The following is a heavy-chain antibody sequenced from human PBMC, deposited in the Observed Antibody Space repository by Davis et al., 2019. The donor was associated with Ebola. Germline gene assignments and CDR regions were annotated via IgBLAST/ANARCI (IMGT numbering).Heavy chain of an antibody. CDR3: ARGRYPTSSLDY. D-gene: IGHD6-6*01. J-gene: IGHJ4*02. CDR2: INPYNGNT. CDR1: GYTFSIYG. Sequence: ASVKVSCKTSGYTFSIYGLSWVRQAPGQGLEWMGWINPYNGNTDYAQKFQGRVTVTTDTSTTTAYMELRSLISDDTAVYYCARGRYPTSSLDYWGQGTLVTVSS. V-gene: IGHV1-18*01.